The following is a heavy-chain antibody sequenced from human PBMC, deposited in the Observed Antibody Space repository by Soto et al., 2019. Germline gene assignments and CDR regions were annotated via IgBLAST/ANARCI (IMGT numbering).Heavy chain of an antibody. D-gene: IGHD6-6*01. CDR3: ARHEEYSSSSDYYGMDV. V-gene: IGHV4-39*01. J-gene: IGHJ6*02. CDR1: GGSISSSSYY. CDR2: IYYSGST. Sequence: PSETLSLTCTVSGGSISSSSYYWGWIRQPPGKGLEWIGSIYYSGSTYYNPSLKSRVTISVDTSKNQFSLKLSSVTAADTAVYYCARHEEYSSSSDYYGMDVWGQGTTVTVSS.